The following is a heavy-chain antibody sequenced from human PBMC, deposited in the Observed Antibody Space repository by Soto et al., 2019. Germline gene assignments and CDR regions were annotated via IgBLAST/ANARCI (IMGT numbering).Heavy chain of an antibody. CDR2: ISFDGTAT. Sequence: EVQLVESGGGLVQPGGSLRLSCAASGFSFSSSWMHWVRQAPGKGLVWVSRISFDGTATTSADAVKGRFIISRDNAKNTLSMQIHNLRADDTAMYYCVRDRRLRGHPFDIWGQGTFVSVSS. V-gene: IGHV3-74*03. J-gene: IGHJ3*02. D-gene: IGHD2-21*02. CDR1: GFSFSSSW. CDR3: VRDRRLRGHPFDI.